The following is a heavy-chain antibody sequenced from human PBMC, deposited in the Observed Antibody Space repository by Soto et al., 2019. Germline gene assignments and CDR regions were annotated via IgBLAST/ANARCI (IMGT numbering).Heavy chain of an antibody. Sequence: PGGSLRLSCEASGFTFSAYGMHWVRQAPGKGLEWVAAISHDGTNKNYGDSVKGRFTISRDNSKKTLYLQMNSLRPEDTALYYCAKDEYYYSRSGYYIFDSWGQGTLVTVSS. CDR2: ISHDGTNK. CDR1: GFTFSAYG. J-gene: IGHJ4*02. CDR3: AKDEYYYSRSGYYIFDS. D-gene: IGHD3-22*01. V-gene: IGHV3-30*18.